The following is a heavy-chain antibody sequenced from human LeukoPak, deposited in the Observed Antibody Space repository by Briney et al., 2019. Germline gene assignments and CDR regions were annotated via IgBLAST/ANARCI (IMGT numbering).Heavy chain of an antibody. Sequence: PSETLSLTCAVYGGSFSGYYWSWIRQPPGKGLEWIGEINHSGSTNYNPSLKSRVTISVDTSKNQFSLKLSSVTAADTAVYYCARGCVAVAGDYWGQGTLVTVYS. CDR2: INHSGST. D-gene: IGHD6-19*01. V-gene: IGHV4-34*01. CDR1: GGSFSGYY. CDR3: ARGCVAVAGDY. J-gene: IGHJ4*02.